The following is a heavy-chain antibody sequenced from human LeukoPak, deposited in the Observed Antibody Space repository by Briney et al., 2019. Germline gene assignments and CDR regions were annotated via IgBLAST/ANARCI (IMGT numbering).Heavy chain of an antibody. J-gene: IGHJ6*02. CDR2: VSWNSGSI. V-gene: IGHV3-9*01. D-gene: IGHD3-10*01. CDR3: AKGLWFGEPQYYYYGMDV. Sequence: GRSLRLSCAASGFTFDDYAMHWVRQAPGKGLEWVSGVSWNSGSIGYADSVKGRFTISRDNAKNSLYLQMNSLRAEDTALYYCAKGLWFGEPQYYYYGMDVWGQGTTVTVSS. CDR1: GFTFDDYA.